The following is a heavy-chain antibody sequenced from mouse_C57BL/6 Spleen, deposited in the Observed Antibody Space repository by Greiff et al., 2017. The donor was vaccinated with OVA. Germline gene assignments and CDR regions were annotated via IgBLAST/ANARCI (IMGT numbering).Heavy chain of an antibody. CDR2: FYPGSGSI. CDR3: ARHETPDYYDSSSYAMDY. D-gene: IGHD1-1*01. Sequence: QVQLQQSGAELVKPGASVKLSCKASGYTFTEYTIHWVKQRSGQGLEWIGWFYPGSGSIKYNEKFKDKATLTADNSSSTVYMELSRLTSEDSAVYFRARHETPDYYDSSSYAMDYWGQGTSVTVSS. CDR1: GYTFTEYT. V-gene: IGHV1-62-2*01. J-gene: IGHJ4*01.